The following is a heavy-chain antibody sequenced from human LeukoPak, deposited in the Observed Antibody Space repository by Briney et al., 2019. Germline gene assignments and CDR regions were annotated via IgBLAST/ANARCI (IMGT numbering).Heavy chain of an antibody. CDR2: IYYSGST. CDR1: GVAISGYY. J-gene: IGHJ4*02. V-gene: IGHV4-59*08. D-gene: IGHD6-19*01. CDR3: ARRDTSAWLPDY. Sequence: SETLSLTCTVSGVAISGYYWSRIRQPPGKGLEWIGYIYYSGSTNYNPSLESRVTISVDTSNNQFSLKLSSVTAADTAVYYCARRDTSAWLPDYWGQGTLVTVSS.